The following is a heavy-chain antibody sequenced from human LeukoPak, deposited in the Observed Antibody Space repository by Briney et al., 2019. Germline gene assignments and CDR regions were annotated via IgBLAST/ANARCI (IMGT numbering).Heavy chain of an antibody. V-gene: IGHV4-38-2*01. J-gene: IGHJ4*02. D-gene: IGHD6-6*01. CDR2: IYHIGKT. CDR3: ARGAGAFGSSSYHFDY. CDR1: GFTFSSYG. Sequence: PGGSLRLSCAASGFTFSSYGMSWVRQAPGKGLEWVGSIYHIGKTYYNPSLRSRLIISVDTSKNQLSLSLNSLTAADSALYYCARGAGAFGSSSYHFDYWGQGILVTVSS.